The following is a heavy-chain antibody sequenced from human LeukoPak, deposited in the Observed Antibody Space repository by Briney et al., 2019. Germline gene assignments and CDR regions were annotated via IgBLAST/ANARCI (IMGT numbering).Heavy chain of an antibody. CDR1: GFNFNAAW. CDR3: SWEMDVSFGRRLEH. CDR2: LKSRGGGETA. J-gene: IGHJ4*02. V-gene: IGHV3-15*01. D-gene: IGHD3-10*01. Sequence: GGSLRLSCAVSGFNFNAAWMSWVRQAPGKGLEWVGRLKSRGGGETADYSAPVKGRFTVSRDDSQNTLYLQMNSLRIEDTAVYFCSWEMDVSFGRRLEHWGQGTLVTVAS.